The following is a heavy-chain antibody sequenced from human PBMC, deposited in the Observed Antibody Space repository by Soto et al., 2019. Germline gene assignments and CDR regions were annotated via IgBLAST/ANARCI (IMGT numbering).Heavy chain of an antibody. CDR2: IMPILGIA. CDR1: GGTFSSYT. D-gene: IGHD3-3*01. Sequence: SVKVSCKASGGTFSSYTISWVRQAPGQGLEWMGRIMPILGIANYAQKFQGRVTITADKSTSTAYMELSSLRSEDTAVYYCAREASDFWSGPNFDYWGQGTLVTVSS. V-gene: IGHV1-69*04. CDR3: AREASDFWSGPNFDY. J-gene: IGHJ4*02.